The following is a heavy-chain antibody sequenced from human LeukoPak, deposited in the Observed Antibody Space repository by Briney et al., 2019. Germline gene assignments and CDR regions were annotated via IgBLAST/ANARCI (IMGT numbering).Heavy chain of an antibody. Sequence: GGSLSLSCAASGFTVSSNYMSWVRQAPGKGLEWVSVIYSGGSTYYADSVKGRFTISRDNSKNTLYLQMNSLRAEDTAVYYCASAGVATLSAYYFDYWGQGTLVTVSS. D-gene: IGHD5-12*01. CDR1: GFTVSSNY. V-gene: IGHV3-53*01. CDR3: ASAGVATLSAYYFDY. J-gene: IGHJ4*02. CDR2: IYSGGST.